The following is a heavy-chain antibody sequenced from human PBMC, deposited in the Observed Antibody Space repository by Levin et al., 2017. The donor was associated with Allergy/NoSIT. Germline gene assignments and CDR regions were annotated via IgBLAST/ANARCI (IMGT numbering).Heavy chain of an antibody. CDR2: TYYSGST. J-gene: IGHJ6*04. CDR1: GGSISSGGYY. Sequence: SQTLSLTCTVSGGSISSGGYYWSWIRQHPGKGLEWIGYTYYSGSTYYNPSLKSRVTISVDTSKNQFSLKLSSVTAADTAVYYCAREKPPWADGWGKGTTVTVSS. V-gene: IGHV4-31*03. CDR3: AREKPPWADG.